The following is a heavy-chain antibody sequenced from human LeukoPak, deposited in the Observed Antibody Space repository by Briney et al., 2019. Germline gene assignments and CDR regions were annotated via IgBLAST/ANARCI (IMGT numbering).Heavy chain of an antibody. J-gene: IGHJ6*03. V-gene: IGHV4-4*09. CDR1: GGSISSYY. CDR3: AKTGNGYDPLYYYYYMDV. Sequence: SETLSLTCSVSGGSISSYYWSWIRQPPGKGLDWLAFIYTDGSTNYNPSLKSRVTISVDTSSNQFSLKLSSVTAADTAVYFCAKTGNGYDPLYYYYYMDVWGKGTTVTVSS. D-gene: IGHD5-12*01. CDR2: IYTDGST.